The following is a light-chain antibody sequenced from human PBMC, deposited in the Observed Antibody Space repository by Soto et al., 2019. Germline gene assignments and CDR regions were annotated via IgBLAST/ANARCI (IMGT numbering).Light chain of an antibody. CDR1: QNIGVY. V-gene: IGKV1-39*01. Sequence: DIQMTQSPSSLSASVGDRDTITCRASQNIGVYLNWYQKKPGKAPKLLIHAASSLHSGVPSTFSGSGSGTDFALTISSLQPEDFATYYCHQTAANPWTFAQGTKVDIK. CDR3: HQTAANPWT. J-gene: IGKJ1*01. CDR2: AAS.